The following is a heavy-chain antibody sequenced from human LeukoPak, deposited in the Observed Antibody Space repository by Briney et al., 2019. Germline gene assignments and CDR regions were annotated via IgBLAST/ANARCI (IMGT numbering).Heavy chain of an antibody. Sequence: PGGSLRLSCAASGFTFSSYSMNWVRQAPGKGLEWVSYISSSSSTIYYADSVKGRFTIPRDNAKNSLYLQMNSLRAEDTAVYYCARGEDIVVVPAALAFDIWGQGTMVTVSS. D-gene: IGHD2-2*01. J-gene: IGHJ3*02. CDR3: ARGEDIVVVPAALAFDI. CDR2: ISSSSSTI. CDR1: GFTFSSYS. V-gene: IGHV3-48*01.